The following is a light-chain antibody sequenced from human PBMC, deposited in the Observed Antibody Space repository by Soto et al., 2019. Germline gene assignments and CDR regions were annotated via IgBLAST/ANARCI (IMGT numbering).Light chain of an antibody. CDR3: QQYGSSPALT. CDR2: GAS. J-gene: IGKJ4*01. CDR1: QYLSSSY. Sequence: EIVLTQSPGTLSLSPGDRATLSCRASQYLSSSYLAWYQQKPGQAPRLLIYGASSRATGIPDRFSGSGSGTDSTLTISRLEPEDFAVYYCQQYGSSPALTFGGGTKVEIE. V-gene: IGKV3-20*01.